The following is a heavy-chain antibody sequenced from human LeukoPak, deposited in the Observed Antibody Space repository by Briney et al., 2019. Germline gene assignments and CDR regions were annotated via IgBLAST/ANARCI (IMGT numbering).Heavy chain of an antibody. CDR1: GYTFTNYY. J-gene: IGHJ4*02. Sequence: ASVKVSCKASGYTFTNYYMHWVRQAPGQGLEWMGIINPSGGNTNYAQKFQGRVTITADESTSTAYMELSSLRSEDTAVYYCARVYIGNDPTYYDFWSGYWSYDYWGQGTLVTVSS. V-gene: IGHV1-46*01. CDR3: ARVYIGNDPTYYDFWSGYWSYDY. D-gene: IGHD3-3*01. CDR2: INPSGGNT.